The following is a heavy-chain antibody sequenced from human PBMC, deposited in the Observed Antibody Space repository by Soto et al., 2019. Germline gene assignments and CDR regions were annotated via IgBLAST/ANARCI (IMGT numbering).Heavy chain of an antibody. CDR2: INHSGTT. Sequence: SETLSLTCAVFGGSFSDYYLTWIRQPPGKGLEWIGEINHSGTTSYNPSLKSRVTISVDTSKNQFSLKLSSVTAADTAVYYCARTIRFLEWLPSVYFDYWGQGTLVTVSS. CDR3: ARTIRFLEWLPSVYFDY. D-gene: IGHD3-3*01. J-gene: IGHJ4*02. CDR1: GGSFSDYY. V-gene: IGHV4-34*01.